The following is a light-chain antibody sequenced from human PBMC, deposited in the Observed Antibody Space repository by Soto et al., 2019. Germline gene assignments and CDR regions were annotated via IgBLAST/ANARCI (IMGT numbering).Light chain of an antibody. Sequence: DIQMTQSPSSLSGSVGDRVTITCRASQGISNYLAWYQQKPGKVPKLLIYGASTLQSGVPLRFSGSGSGTDFTLTISSLQPEDVATYYCQKYNSAPRTFGQATKVDIK. J-gene: IGKJ1*01. CDR1: QGISNY. V-gene: IGKV1-27*01. CDR3: QKYNSAPRT. CDR2: GAS.